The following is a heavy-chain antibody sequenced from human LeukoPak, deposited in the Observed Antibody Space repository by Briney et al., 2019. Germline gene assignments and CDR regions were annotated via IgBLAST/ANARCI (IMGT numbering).Heavy chain of an antibody. Sequence: GGSLRLSCAASGFTFSYYGMHWVRQAPGKGLEWVAFIRYEGGKKYYADSVKGRFTISRDNSKNMLYLQMNSLRAEDTAVYYCAKIYSLRATGTTKEMDWFDPWGQGTRVSVSS. CDR1: GFTFSYYG. CDR2: IRYEGGKK. CDR3: AKIYSLRATGTTKEMDWFDP. V-gene: IGHV3-30*02. D-gene: IGHD1-7*01. J-gene: IGHJ5*02.